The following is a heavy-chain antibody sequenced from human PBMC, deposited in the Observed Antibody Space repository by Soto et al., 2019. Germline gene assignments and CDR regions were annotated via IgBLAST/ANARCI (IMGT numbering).Heavy chain of an antibody. V-gene: IGHV4-39*01. CDR2: IYYSGRT. Sequence: LSLTCTVSGGSTSSSDFYWGWIRQPPGKGLEWIGSIYYSGRTYYNPSLKSRISISVDTSKNQFSLKLISVTAADTAVYYCARHDWIGGSGSFYSAPFDHWGQGTLVTVSS. J-gene: IGHJ4*02. CDR1: GGSTSSSDFY. CDR3: ARHDWIGGSGSFYSAPFDH. D-gene: IGHD3-10*01.